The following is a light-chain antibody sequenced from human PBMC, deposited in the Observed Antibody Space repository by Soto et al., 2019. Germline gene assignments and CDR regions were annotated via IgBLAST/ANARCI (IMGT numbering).Light chain of an antibody. CDR2: DDS. V-gene: IGLV3-21*02. J-gene: IGLJ2*01. Sequence: SYELTQPPSVSVAPGPTARITCGGTNIGSKSVHWYQQRPGQAPVLVVYDDSDRPSGIPGRFSGSDSGNTATLTISRVEAGDEADYYCQVWDSSSDHPVVFGGGTKLTVL. CDR1: NIGSKS. CDR3: QVWDSSSDHPVV.